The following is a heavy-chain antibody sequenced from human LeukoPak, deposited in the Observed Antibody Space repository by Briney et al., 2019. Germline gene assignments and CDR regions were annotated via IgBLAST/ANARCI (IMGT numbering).Heavy chain of an antibody. CDR1: GVTFSSYS. CDR2: ISSSSSYI. D-gene: IGHD3-10*01. CDR3: ARYGSVNPYYYYYMDV. V-gene: IGHV3-21*01. Sequence: GGSLRLSCAASGVTFSSYSMNWVRKAPGKGLEWVSSISSSSSYIYYADSVKGRFTISRDNAKNSLYLQMNSLRAEDTAVYYCARYGSVNPYYYYYMDVWGKGTMVTVSS. J-gene: IGHJ6*03.